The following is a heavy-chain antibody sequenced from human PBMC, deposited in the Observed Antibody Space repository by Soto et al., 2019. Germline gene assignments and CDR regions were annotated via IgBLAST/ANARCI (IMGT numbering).Heavy chain of an antibody. Sequence: ASVKVSCKASGYTFTSYDINWVRQATGQGLEWMGWMNPNSGNTGYAQKFQGRVTMTRNTSISTAYMELSSLRSEDTAVYYCATRLGYCSGGSCRTHYYYGMDVWGQGTTVAVSS. CDR1: GYTFTSYD. D-gene: IGHD2-15*01. J-gene: IGHJ6*02. CDR2: MNPNSGNT. CDR3: ATRLGYCSGGSCRTHYYYGMDV. V-gene: IGHV1-8*01.